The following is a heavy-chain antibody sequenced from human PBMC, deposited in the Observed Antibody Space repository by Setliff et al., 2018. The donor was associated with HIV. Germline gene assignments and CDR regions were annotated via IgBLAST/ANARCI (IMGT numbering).Heavy chain of an antibody. J-gene: IGHJ4*02. CDR3: ASGSGYCRNGVCYMGVHKNPDKYYFDY. D-gene: IGHD2-8*01. Sequence: ASVKVSCKASGDTFSNSALTWVRQAPGQGLEWMGGSIPLFGTVTYAQRFQGRVTITTDELMTTAYMELTSLRSEDTAVYYCASGSGYCRNGVCYMGVHKNPDKYYFDYWGQGTLVTVSS. CDR2: SIPLFGTV. V-gene: IGHV1-69*05. CDR1: GDTFSNSA.